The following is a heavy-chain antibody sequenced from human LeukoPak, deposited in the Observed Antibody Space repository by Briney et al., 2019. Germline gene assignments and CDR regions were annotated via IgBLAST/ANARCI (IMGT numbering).Heavy chain of an antibody. V-gene: IGHV1-2*02. CDR2: INPNSGGT. D-gene: IGHD4-17*01. CDR1: GYTFTGYY. J-gene: IGHJ2*01. Sequence: ASVKVPCKASGYTFTGYYMHWVRQAPGQGLEWMGWINPNSGGTNYAQKFQGRVTMTRDTSISTAYMELSRLRSDDTAAYYCARTSGTVTTSSWYFDLWGRGTLVTVSS. CDR3: ARTSGTVTTSSWYFDL.